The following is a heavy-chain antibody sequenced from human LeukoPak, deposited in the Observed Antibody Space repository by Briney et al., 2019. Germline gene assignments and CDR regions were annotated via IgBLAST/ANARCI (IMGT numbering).Heavy chain of an antibody. J-gene: IGHJ6*03. CDR1: GGSISSGSYY. CDR3: ARGLYDFWSGYYNDYYYMDV. Sequence: SQTLSLTCTVSGGSISSGSYYWSWIRQPAGKGLEWIGRIYTSGSTNYNPSLKSRVTISVDTSKNQFSLKLSSVTAADTAVYYCARGLYDFWSGYYNDYYYMDVWGKETTVTVSS. D-gene: IGHD3-3*01. V-gene: IGHV4-61*02. CDR2: IYTSGST.